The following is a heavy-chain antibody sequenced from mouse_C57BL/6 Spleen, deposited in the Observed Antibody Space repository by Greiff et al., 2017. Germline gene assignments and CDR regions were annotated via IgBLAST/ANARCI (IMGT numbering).Heavy chain of an antibody. Sequence: QVQLKQPGAELVKPGASVKVSCKASGYTFTSYWMHWVKQRPGQGLEWIGRIHPSDSDTNYNQKFKGKATLTVDKSSSTAYLQRSSLTSEDSAVYYLALITTVVFDYWGQGTTLTASS. CDR1: GYTFTSYW. D-gene: IGHD1-1*01. CDR2: IHPSDSDT. V-gene: IGHV1-74*01. J-gene: IGHJ2*01. CDR3: ALITTVVFDY.